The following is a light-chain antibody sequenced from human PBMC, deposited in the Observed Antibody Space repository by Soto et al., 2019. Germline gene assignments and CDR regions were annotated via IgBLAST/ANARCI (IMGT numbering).Light chain of an antibody. J-gene: IGKJ1*01. V-gene: IGKV1-39*01. CDR3: QQSYSTPWT. CDR2: AAS. CDR1: QSISSY. Sequence: DIQMTQSPSSLSASVGDRVTITCRASQSISSYLNWYQQKPGKAPKLLIYAASSLQSGVPSRFSGSGSGTDFTLTISSLQPEDFATYDCQQSYSTPWTVGQGTKVESK.